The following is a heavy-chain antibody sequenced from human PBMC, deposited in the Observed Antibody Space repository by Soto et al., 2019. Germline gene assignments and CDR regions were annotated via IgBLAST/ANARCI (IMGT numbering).Heavy chain of an antibody. D-gene: IGHD2-21*02. J-gene: IGHJ4*02. CDR2: ISSNGGST. V-gene: IGHV3-64D*06. CDR3: VKGHGGNSGFSDY. Sequence: GGSLRLSCSASGFTFSSYAMHWVRQAPGKGLEYVSAISSNGGSTYYADSVKGRFTISRDNSKNTLYLQMSSLRAEDTAVYYCVKGHGGNSGFSDYWGQGTQVTVSS. CDR1: GFTFSSYA.